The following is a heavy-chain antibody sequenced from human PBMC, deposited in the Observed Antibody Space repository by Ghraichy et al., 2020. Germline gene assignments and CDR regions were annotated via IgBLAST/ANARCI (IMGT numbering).Heavy chain of an antibody. J-gene: IGHJ4*02. CDR3: ARDLTGKRPFDY. CDR1: GYTYISYD. Sequence: ASVKVSCKASGYTYISYDISWVRQAPGQGLEWMGCINAYNGNTKYLQKFQGRVTMTTDKSTSTAYMELGSLTSDDTAVYYCARDLTGKRPFDYWGQRTQVIASS. D-gene: IGHD3-9*01. V-gene: IGHV1-18*01. CDR2: INAYNGNT.